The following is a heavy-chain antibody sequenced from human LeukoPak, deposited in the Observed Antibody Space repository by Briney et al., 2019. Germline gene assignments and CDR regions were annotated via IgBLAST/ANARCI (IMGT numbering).Heavy chain of an antibody. J-gene: IGHJ4*02. CDR3: AREVSEGFDF. Sequence: GGSLRLSCAASGFTFDDYAMHWVRQAPGKGLEWVSGISWNSGSIGYAGSVKGRFAISRDNAKNSLYLQMNSLRAEDTALYYCAREVSEGFDFWGQGTLVTVSS. D-gene: IGHD3-22*01. V-gene: IGHV3-9*01. CDR1: GFTFDDYA. CDR2: ISWNSGSI.